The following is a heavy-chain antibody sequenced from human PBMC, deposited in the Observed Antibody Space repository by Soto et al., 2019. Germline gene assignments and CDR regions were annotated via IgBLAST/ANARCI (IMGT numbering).Heavy chain of an antibody. CDR2: IIPIFGTA. J-gene: IGHJ4*02. V-gene: IGHV1-69*13. CDR1: GGTFXSYA. Sequence: GASVKVSCKASGGTFXSYAISWVRQAPGQGLEWMGGIIPIFGTANYAQKFQGRVTITADESIDTAYLQWSSLKASDTAIYYCARLGVGEPAAYWGQGTLVTVSS. D-gene: IGHD2-2*01. CDR3: ARLGVGEPAAY.